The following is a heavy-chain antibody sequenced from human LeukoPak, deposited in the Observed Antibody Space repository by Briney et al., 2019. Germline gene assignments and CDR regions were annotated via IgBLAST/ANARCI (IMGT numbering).Heavy chain of an antibody. CDR1: GLSVGSNY. CDR2: IYSDGTT. V-gene: IGHV3-53*01. CDR3: AGAISRMIT. J-gene: IGHJ5*02. Sequence: GGSLKLSCVASGLSVGSNYMSWVRQAPGKGLEWVSIIYSDGTTYYADPVKGRYTISSDICKNTLHLQMNSLRAEDTAVYYCAGAISRMITWGQGTLVVVS. D-gene: IGHD2-15*01.